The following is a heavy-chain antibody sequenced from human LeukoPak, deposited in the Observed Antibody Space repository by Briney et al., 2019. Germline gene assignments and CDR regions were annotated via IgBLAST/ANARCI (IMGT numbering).Heavy chain of an antibody. D-gene: IGHD3-22*01. V-gene: IGHV4-4*02. Sequence: SETLSLTCTVSGYSISSSNWWSWVRQPPGKGLEWIGEIYHSGSTNYNPSLKSRVTISVDKSKNQFSLKLSSVTAADTAVYYCARTTYYYDSSGYFEDYWGQGTLVTVSS. CDR2: IYHSGST. CDR3: ARTTYYYDSSGYFEDY. J-gene: IGHJ4*02. CDR1: GYSISSSNW.